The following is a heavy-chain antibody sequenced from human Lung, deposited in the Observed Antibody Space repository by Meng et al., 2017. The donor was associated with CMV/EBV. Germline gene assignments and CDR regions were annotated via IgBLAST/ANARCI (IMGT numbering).Heavy chain of an antibody. Sequence: SLTLSCAVSGPTVDDYTMHWVRQAAVKGPEWVASISWSRGSIVYADSVKGRFTISRDNAKNSLYLQMNSLRVDDTALYYCAKVIKMGWGGWFAYFDHWGQGTLVPFSS. CDR3: AKVIKMGWGGWFAYFDH. D-gene: IGHD2-15*01. J-gene: IGHJ4*02. CDR1: GPTVDDYT. V-gene: IGHV3-9*01. CDR2: ISWSRGSI.